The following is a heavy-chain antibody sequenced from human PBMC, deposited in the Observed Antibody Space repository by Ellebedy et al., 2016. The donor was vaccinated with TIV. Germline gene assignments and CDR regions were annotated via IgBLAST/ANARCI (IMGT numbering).Heavy chain of an antibody. CDR2: SGNKADSYTT. J-gene: IGHJ3*02. CDR1: GFTFSTYA. Sequence: GGSLRLXCAASGFTFSTYAMSWVRQAPGKGLEWVGRSGNKADSYTTEYAASVKGRFTISRDDSENSLYLQMNSLQTEDTAVYHCTRGYSGLKIYAFDIWGPGTMVTVSS. CDR3: TRGYSGLKIYAFDI. D-gene: IGHD1-26*01. V-gene: IGHV3-72*01.